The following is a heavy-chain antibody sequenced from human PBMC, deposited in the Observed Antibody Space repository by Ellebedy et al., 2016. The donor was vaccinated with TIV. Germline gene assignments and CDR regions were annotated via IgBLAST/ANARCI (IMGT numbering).Heavy chain of an antibody. V-gene: IGHV6-1*01. D-gene: IGHD3-10*01. CDR3: ARGWFGSGMGV. Sequence: SQTLSLTCVISGDSVSTDIGWNWIRQSPSRGLEWLGRTYYRSKWNNDYAVSLKSRITINPDTSKNLFSLQLNSVAPEDTAVYYCARGWFGSGMGVWGQGTTVTVSS. CDR2: TYYRSKWNN. J-gene: IGHJ6*02. CDR1: GDSVSTDIG.